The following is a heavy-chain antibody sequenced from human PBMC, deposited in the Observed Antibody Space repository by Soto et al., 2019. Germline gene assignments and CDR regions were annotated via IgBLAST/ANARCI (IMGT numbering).Heavy chain of an antibody. CDR1: GFTFSNYA. V-gene: IGHV3-23*01. CDR2: ISSGGGTT. J-gene: IGHJ6*02. CDR3: AKGSGNSNYYYGMDV. Sequence: GGSLRLSCAASGFTFSNYAMSWVRQTPEKGLKWVSAISSGGGTTYYAPSMKGRFTISRDNSKNTLSLQMNSLRAEDTAVYYCAKGSGNSNYYYGMDVWGQGTTVTVSS. D-gene: IGHD2-2*01.